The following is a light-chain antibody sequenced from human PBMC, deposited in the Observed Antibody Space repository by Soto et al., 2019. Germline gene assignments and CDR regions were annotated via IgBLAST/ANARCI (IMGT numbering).Light chain of an antibody. CDR2: GNS. CDR1: SSNIGAGYD. CDR3: QSYDSSLSGWV. J-gene: IGLJ3*02. Sequence: QSVLTQPPSVSGAPGQRVTISCTGSSSNIGAGYDVHWYQQLPGTAPKLLIYGNSNRPSGVPDRFSGSKSGTSASLAITGLRAKDKADYYCQSYDSSLSGWVFGGGTKLTVL. V-gene: IGLV1-40*01.